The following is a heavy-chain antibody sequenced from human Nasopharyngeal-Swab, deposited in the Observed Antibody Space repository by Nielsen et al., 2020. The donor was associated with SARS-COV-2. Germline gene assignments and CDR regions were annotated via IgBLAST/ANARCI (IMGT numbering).Heavy chain of an antibody. CDR3: ARDVGLLRYFDWLYTPLYYFDY. Sequence: WVRQAPGQGLEWMGWINTNTGNPTYAQGFTGRFVFSLDTSVSTAYLQISSLKAEVTAVYYCARDVGLLRYFDWLYTPLYYFDYWGQGTLVTVSS. V-gene: IGHV7-4-1*02. D-gene: IGHD3-9*01. CDR2: INTNTGNP. J-gene: IGHJ4*02.